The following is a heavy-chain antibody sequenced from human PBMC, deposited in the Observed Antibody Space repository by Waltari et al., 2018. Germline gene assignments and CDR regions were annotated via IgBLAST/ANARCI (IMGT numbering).Heavy chain of an antibody. D-gene: IGHD6-6*01. CDR1: GGSISSRDYY. V-gene: IGHV4-30-4*01. Sequence: QVQLQESGPGLVKPSQTLSLTCTVSGGSISSRDYYWSWIRQPPGKGLEWIGYIYYSGSTYYNSSLKSRLIISLDTSKNQFYLRLTSVTAPDTAVYYCARAFSSSDFDYWGRGTLVTVSS. CDR3: ARAFSSSDFDY. CDR2: IYYSGST. J-gene: IGHJ4*01.